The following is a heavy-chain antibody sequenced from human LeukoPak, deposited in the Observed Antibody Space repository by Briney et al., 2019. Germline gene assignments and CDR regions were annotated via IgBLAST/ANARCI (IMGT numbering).Heavy chain of an antibody. Sequence: PGGSLRLSYAASGFTFSSYWMSWVRQAPGKGLEWVANIKQDGSEKYYVDSVKGRFTISRNNAKNSLYLQMNSLRAEDTAVYYCARVSSSGYYYASAWGQGTLVTVSS. V-gene: IGHV3-7*01. CDR3: ARVSSSGYYYASA. CDR2: IKQDGSEK. D-gene: IGHD3-10*01. CDR1: GFTFSSYW. J-gene: IGHJ5*02.